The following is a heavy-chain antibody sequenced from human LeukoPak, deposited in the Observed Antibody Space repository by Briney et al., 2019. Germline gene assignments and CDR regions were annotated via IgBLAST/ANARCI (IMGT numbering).Heavy chain of an antibody. CDR2: ISYDGSNK. V-gene: IGHV3-30*18. D-gene: IGHD3-16*01. CDR1: GFTFSSYG. CDR3: AKEKPEDLRSFDY. J-gene: IGHJ4*02. Sequence: GGSLRLSCAASGFTFSSYGMHWVRQAPGKGLEWVAVISYDGSNKYYADSVKGRFTISRDNSKNTLYLQMNSLRAEDTAVYYCAKEKPEDLRSFDYWGQGTLVTVSS.